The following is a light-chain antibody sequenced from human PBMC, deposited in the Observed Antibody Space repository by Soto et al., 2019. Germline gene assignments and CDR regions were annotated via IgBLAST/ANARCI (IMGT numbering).Light chain of an antibody. CDR2: GAS. CDR3: QQYASSPPLT. CDR1: QSVSSNY. Sequence: EIVLTQSPGTLSLSPGERATLSCRASQSVSSNYLAWYQQKPGQSPRLLIYGASSRATGIPDRFSGSGSGTDFTLTISRLEPEDFAVYYWQQYASSPPLTFGGGTKVEIK. V-gene: IGKV3-20*01. J-gene: IGKJ4*01.